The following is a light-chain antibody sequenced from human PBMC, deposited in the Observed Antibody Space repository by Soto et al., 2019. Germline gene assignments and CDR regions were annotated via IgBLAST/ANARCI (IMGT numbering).Light chain of an antibody. Sequence: EIVTTQSPATLSVSPGERATLSCTASQNINSNLAWYQHKPGQAPRLLIYRASTRATGIPARFSGSGSGTEFTLTISGLQSEDFAVYYCQEYNNWPPGTFGQGTRVEIK. CDR1: QNINSN. J-gene: IGKJ1*01. V-gene: IGKV3-15*01. CDR3: QEYNNWPPGT. CDR2: RAS.